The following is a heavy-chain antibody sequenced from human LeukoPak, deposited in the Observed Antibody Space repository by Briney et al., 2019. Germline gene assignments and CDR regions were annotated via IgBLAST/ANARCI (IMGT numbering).Heavy chain of an antibody. D-gene: IGHD5-24*01. CDR2: IYSGGST. Sequence: GGSLRLSCVVSGFTVSTNFMSWVRQAPGERLEWVSVIYSGGSTYYADSVKGRFTISRDISKNTLYLQMNSLRAEDTAVYYCARSRDGEDFDYWGQGTLVTVSS. J-gene: IGHJ4*02. CDR3: ARSRDGEDFDY. V-gene: IGHV3-53*05. CDR1: GFTVSTNF.